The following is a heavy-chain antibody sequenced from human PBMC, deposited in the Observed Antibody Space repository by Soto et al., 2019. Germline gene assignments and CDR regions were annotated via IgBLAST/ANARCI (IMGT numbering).Heavy chain of an antibody. J-gene: IGHJ4*02. CDR2: ISYDGSIK. CDR3: VSARGCANASLLYS. Sequence: QAQLVESGGGVVQPGRSLRLSCAASGFAFSSYGMHWVRQAQGTGLEGVAVISYDGSIKHYADSVKGRFTISRDTSKNMVLLQMSILRAKDTAVYYCVSARGCANASLLYSWGQGTLVSVSS. D-gene: IGHD3-10*01. CDR1: GFAFSSYG. V-gene: IGHV3-30*03.